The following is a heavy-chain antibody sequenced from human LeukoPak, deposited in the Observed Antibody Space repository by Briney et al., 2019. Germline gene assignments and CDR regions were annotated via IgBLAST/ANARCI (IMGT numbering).Heavy chain of an antibody. CDR1: GGTFSSYA. CDR3: ARIRDGYNSYFFYGMDV. J-gene: IGHJ6*02. CDR2: IIPIFGTA. V-gene: IGHV1-69*13. Sequence: GASVKVSCKASGGTFSSYAISWVRQAPRQGLEWMGGIIPIFGTANYAQKFQGRVTITADESTSTAYMELSSLRSEDTAVYCCARIRDGYNSYFFYGMDVWGQGTTVTVSS. D-gene: IGHD5-24*01.